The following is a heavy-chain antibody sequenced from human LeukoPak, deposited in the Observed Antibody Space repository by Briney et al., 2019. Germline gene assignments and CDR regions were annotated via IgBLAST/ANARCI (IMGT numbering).Heavy chain of an antibody. V-gene: IGHV3-21*01. J-gene: IGHJ4*02. Sequence: PGGSLRLSCAASGFTFSSYSMNWVRQAPGKGLEWVSSISSSSSYIYYADSAKGRFTISRDNAKNSLYLQMNSLRAEDTAVYYCAREGPPEYYFDYWGQGTLVTVSS. CDR1: GFTFSSYS. CDR3: AREGPPEYYFDY. CDR2: ISSSSSYI.